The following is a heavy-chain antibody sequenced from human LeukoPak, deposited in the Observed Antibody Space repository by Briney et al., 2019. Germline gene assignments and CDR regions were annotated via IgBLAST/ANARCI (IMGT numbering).Heavy chain of an antibody. CDR3: ATLSVAAGDWDDDF. D-gene: IGHD6-13*01. J-gene: IGHJ4*02. Sequence: PGGSLRLSCVASGFTFSSYAMSWVRQAPGKGLEWVSGISITGGSTYYTDPVKGRFTISRDNSKNTLYLQMNSLRVEDTAVYYCATLSVAAGDWDDDFWGQGTLLTVSS. V-gene: IGHV3-23*01. CDR1: GFTFSSYA. CDR2: ISITGGST.